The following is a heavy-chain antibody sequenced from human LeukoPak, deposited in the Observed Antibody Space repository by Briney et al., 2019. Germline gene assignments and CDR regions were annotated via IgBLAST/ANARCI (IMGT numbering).Heavy chain of an antibody. Sequence: GGSLRLSCAASGFTLSNHWMIWVRQAPGKGLEWVSYISSGSDTIYYADSVKGRFTISRDNAKNSLYLQMNNLRAEDTALYYCARLIGGTVTTLSQNWGQGTLVTVSS. D-gene: IGHD4-17*01. CDR1: GFTLSNHW. CDR3: ARLIGGTVTTLSQN. J-gene: IGHJ4*02. CDR2: ISSGSDTI. V-gene: IGHV3-48*04.